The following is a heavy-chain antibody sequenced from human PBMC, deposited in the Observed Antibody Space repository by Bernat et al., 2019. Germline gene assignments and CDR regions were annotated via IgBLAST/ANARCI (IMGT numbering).Heavy chain of an antibody. Sequence: QVQLQESGPGLVKPSQTLSLTCSVSGGSISSGGNFWSWIRQPPGKGLEWIGYIYYSGSTYYNPSLKSRFTISLDTSKNQFSLKLSSVTAADTAVYYCASSIVVVPAAIKVDGYFDLWGRGTLVTVSS. V-gene: IGHV4-31*03. D-gene: IGHD2-2*02. CDR2: IYYSGST. CDR1: GGSISSGGNF. CDR3: ASSIVVVPAAIKVDGYFDL. J-gene: IGHJ2*01.